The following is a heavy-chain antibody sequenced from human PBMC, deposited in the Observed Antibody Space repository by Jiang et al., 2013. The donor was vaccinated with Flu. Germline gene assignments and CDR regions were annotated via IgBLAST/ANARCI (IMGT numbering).Heavy chain of an antibody. CDR3: ARSVVAAGANDY. CDR2: INPNSGGT. D-gene: IGHD2-15*01. J-gene: IGHJ4*02. Sequence: WVRQAPGQGLEWMGWINPNSGGTNYAQKFQGWVTMTRDTSISTAYMELSRLRSDDTAVYYCARSVVAAGANDYWGQGTLVTVSS. V-gene: IGHV1-2*04.